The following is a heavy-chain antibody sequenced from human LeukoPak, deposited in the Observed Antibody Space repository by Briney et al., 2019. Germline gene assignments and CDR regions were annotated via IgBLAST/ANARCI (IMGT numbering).Heavy chain of an antibody. V-gene: IGHV4-59*08. D-gene: IGHD1/OR15-1a*01. CDR3: ARQISGNKDY. CDR2: IFYRESFSYGGST. CDR1: GVSISGYY. J-gene: IGHJ4*02. Sequence: SETLSLTCTVSGVSISGYYWIWIRQSPGRGLEYIGSIFYRESFSYGGSTFYNPSLQSRVTISVDTSKNAFSLRLTSVTAADTAVYFCARQISGNKDYWGQGTLVTVSS.